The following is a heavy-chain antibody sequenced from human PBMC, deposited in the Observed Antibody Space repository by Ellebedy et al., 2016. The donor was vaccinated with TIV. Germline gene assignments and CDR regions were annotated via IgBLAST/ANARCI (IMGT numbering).Heavy chain of an antibody. V-gene: IGHV4-39*01. CDR3: ARRKVTIPRADAYFDY. CDR1: GGSISSSSYY. J-gene: IGHJ4*02. CDR2: IYYSGDT. D-gene: IGHD3-3*01. Sequence: GSLRLSXTVSGGSISSSSYYWGWIRQPPGKGLEWIGSIYYSGDTYYNPSLKSRVTISIDTSKNQFSLRLSSVTAADTAIYRCARRKVTIPRADAYFDYWGQGILVTVSS.